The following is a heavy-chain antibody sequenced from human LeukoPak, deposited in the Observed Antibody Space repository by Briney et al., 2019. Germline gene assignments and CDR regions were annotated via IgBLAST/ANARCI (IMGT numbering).Heavy chain of an antibody. CDR2: ISGSGGST. D-gene: IGHD3-22*01. Sequence: GGSLRLSCAASGFTFSSYAMSWVRQAPGKGLEWVSAISGSGGSTYYADSVKGRFTISRDNSKNTLYLQMNSLRAEDTAVYYCAKDEAVHYYDSRDIDYWGQGTLVTVSS. V-gene: IGHV3-23*01. J-gene: IGHJ4*02. CDR3: AKDEAVHYYDSRDIDY. CDR1: GFTFSSYA.